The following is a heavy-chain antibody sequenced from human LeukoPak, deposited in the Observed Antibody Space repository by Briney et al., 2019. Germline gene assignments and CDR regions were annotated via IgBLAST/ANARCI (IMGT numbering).Heavy chain of an antibody. D-gene: IGHD2-2*01. J-gene: IGHJ4*02. CDR1: GLTFSSYA. CDR2: ISGSGGST. CDR3: AKDLVVVPAAFFDF. Sequence: GGSLRLSCAASGLTFSSYAMSWVRQAPGKGLEWVSAISGSGGSTYYADSVKGRFTISRDNSKNTLYLQMNSLRAEDTAVYYCAKDLVVVPAAFFDFWGQGTLVTVSS. V-gene: IGHV3-23*01.